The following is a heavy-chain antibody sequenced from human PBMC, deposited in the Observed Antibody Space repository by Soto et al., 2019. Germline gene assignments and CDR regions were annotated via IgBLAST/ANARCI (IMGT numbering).Heavy chain of an antibody. Sequence: ASVKVSCKASGYTFTSYGISWVRQAPGQGLEWMGWISAYNGNTNYAQKLQGRVTMNTDTSTSTAYMELRSLKSDDTAVYYCARFFVLNLYDILTGYYQYDAFDIWGQGTMVTVSS. D-gene: IGHD3-9*01. V-gene: IGHV1-18*01. J-gene: IGHJ3*02. CDR1: GYTFTSYG. CDR2: ISAYNGNT. CDR3: ARFFVLNLYDILTGYYQYDAFDI.